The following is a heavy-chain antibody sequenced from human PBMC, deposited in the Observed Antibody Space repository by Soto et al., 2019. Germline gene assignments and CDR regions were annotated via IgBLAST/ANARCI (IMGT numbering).Heavy chain of an antibody. J-gene: IGHJ3*02. CDR1: GGSISSYY. CDR3: ARDTYSSGVPHAFDI. V-gene: IGHV4-59*01. CDR2: IYYRGST. Sequence: SETLSLTCIVSGGSISSYYWSWIRQPPGKGLEWIGYIYYRGSTSYNPSLKSRVTISVDTSKNQFSLKLTSVNAADTAVYYCARDTYSSGVPHAFDIWGQGTMVTVSS. D-gene: IGHD6-19*01.